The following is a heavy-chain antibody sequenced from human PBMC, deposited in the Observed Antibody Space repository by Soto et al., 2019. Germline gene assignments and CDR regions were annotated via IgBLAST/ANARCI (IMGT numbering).Heavy chain of an antibody. CDR1: GFTFSSYG. J-gene: IGHJ6*02. CDR3: AREPWRNDDAGGYEQNYYYYGMDV. V-gene: IGHV3-33*01. CDR2: IWYDGSNK. Sequence: PGGSLILSCAASGFTFSSYGMHWVRQAPGKGLEWVAVIWYDGSNKYYADSVKGRFTISRDNSKNTLYLQMNSLRAEDTAVYYCAREPWRNDDAGGYEQNYYYYGMDVWGQGTTVTVSS. D-gene: IGHD1-1*01.